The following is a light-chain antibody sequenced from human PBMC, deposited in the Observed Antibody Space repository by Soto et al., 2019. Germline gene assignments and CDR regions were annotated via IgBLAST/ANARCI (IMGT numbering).Light chain of an antibody. Sequence: DIQMTQSPSTLSASVGDRVTITCRASQSISSWLAWYQQKPGKAPKLLIYKASSLESGVPSRFSGSGSGTECTLTISSLQPDDVATYYCQQYNSYSPDTLGQGTKLEIK. J-gene: IGKJ2*01. CDR1: QSISSW. CDR3: QQYNSYSPDT. CDR2: KAS. V-gene: IGKV1-5*03.